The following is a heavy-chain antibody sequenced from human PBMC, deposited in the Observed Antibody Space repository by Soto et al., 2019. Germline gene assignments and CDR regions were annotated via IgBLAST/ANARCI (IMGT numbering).Heavy chain of an antibody. V-gene: IGHV1-24*01. CDR3: ARDPSYYGMDV. CDR2: FDPEDGET. J-gene: IGHJ6*02. CDR1: GYTLTELS. Sequence: ASVKVSCKVSGYTLTELSMHWVRQAPGKGLEWMGGFDPEDGETIYAQKFQGRVTMTGDTSTDTAYMELSSLRSEDTAVYYCARDPSYYGMDVWGQGTTVTVSS.